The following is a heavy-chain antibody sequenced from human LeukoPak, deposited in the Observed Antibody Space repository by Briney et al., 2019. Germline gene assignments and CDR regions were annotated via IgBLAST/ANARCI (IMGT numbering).Heavy chain of an antibody. V-gene: IGHV3-23*01. CDR1: GFTFSSYA. D-gene: IGHD2-2*01. CDR2: ISGSGGST. J-gene: IGHJ4*02. Sequence: GGSLRLSCAASGFTFSSYAMSWVRQAPGKGLEWVSAISGSGGSTYYADSVKGRFTISRDNSKNTLYLQMNSLRAEDTAVYYCAPKLGHCSSTSCFLAIDYWGQGTLVTVSS. CDR3: APKLGHCSSTSCFLAIDY.